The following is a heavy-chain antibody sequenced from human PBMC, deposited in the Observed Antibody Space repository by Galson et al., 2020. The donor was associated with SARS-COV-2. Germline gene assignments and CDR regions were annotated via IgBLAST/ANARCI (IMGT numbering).Heavy chain of an antibody. V-gene: IGHV3-53*04. CDR2: IYSGGST. Sequence: TGGYLRLSCAASGFTVSSNYMSWVRQAPGKGLEWVSVIYSGGSTYYADSVKGRFTISRHNSKNTLYLQMNSLRAEDTAVYYCARDLMWGLDIWGQGTMVTVSS. CDR3: ARDLMWGLDI. CDR1: GFTVSSNY. J-gene: IGHJ3*02. D-gene: IGHD3-16*01.